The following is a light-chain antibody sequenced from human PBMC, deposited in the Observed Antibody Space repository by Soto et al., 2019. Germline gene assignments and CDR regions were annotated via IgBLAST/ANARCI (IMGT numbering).Light chain of an antibody. Sequence: EIVMTQSPATLSVSPGERATLSCRASQTISKYLAWYQQKPGQAPRLLIYGASSRATGIPDRFSGSGSGTDFTLTISRLEPEDFAVYYCQQYGSSPITFGQGTRLEIK. CDR3: QQYGSSPIT. V-gene: IGKV3-20*01. CDR2: GAS. J-gene: IGKJ5*01. CDR1: QTISKY.